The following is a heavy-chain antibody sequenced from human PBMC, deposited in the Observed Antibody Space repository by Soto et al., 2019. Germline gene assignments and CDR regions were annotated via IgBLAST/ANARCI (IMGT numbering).Heavy chain of an antibody. V-gene: IGHV3-13*01. D-gene: IGHD2-15*01. CDR2: IGVAGET. J-gene: IGHJ6*03. CDR1: GFILSTYD. Sequence: GGSLRLSCAASGFILSTYDMHWVRQAAGKGLEWVSAIGVAGETFYSDSVKGRFSISRENAKNSLYLQMTSLRAEDTAVYYCARYKGYCSGGSCYYYYYMDVWGKGTTVTVS. CDR3: ARYKGYCSGGSCYYYYYMDV.